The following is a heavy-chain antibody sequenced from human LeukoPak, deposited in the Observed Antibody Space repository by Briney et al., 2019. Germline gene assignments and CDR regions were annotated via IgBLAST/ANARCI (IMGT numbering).Heavy chain of an antibody. CDR1: GFTVSSNY. CDR2: IYSGGST. CDR3: ARDPAPRIGYCSSTSCYYYYYGMDV. V-gene: IGHV3-66*01. Sequence: PGRSLRPSCAASGFTVSSNYMSWVRQAPGKGLEWVSVIYSGGSTYYADSVKGRFTISRDNSKNTLYLQMNSLRAEDTAVYYCARDPAPRIGYCSSTSCYYYYYGMDVWGQGTTVTVSS. J-gene: IGHJ6*02. D-gene: IGHD2-2*03.